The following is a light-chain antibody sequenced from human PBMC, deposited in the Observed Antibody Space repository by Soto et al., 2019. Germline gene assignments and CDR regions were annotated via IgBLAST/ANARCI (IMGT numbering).Light chain of an antibody. CDR2: KVS. CDR3: MQGTHWPPFT. J-gene: IGKJ3*01. CDR1: QSLGYSDGNTY. V-gene: IGKV2-30*01. Sequence: DVVMTQSPLSLPVTLGQPASISCRSSQSLGYSDGNTYLNWFLQRPGQSPRRLIYKVSKRDSGVPDRFSGSGSGTDFTLKISRVEAEDVGVYYCMQGTHWPPFTFGPGTKVDIK.